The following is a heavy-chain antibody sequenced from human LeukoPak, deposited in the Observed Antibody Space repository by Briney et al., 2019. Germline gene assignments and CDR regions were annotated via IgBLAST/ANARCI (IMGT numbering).Heavy chain of an antibody. CDR3: ARDPRHTDPAFDY. J-gene: IGHJ4*02. Sequence: ASVKVSCKASGYTFTGYYMHWVRQAPGQGLEWMGWINPNSGGTNYAQKFQGRVTMTRDTSISTAYMELSRLRSDDTAVYYCARDPRHTDPAFDYWGQGTLVTVSS. CDR1: GYTFTGYY. CDR2: INPNSGGT. D-gene: IGHD2-21*01. V-gene: IGHV1-2*02.